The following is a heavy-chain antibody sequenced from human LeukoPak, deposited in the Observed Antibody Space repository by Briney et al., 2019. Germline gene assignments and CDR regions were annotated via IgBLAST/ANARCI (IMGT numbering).Heavy chain of an antibody. CDR2: ISGSGGTT. Sequence: GGSLRLSCAASGFTFDTYAMNWVRQAPGKGLEWVSTISGSGGTTYYADSVKGRFTISRDNSKNTLYLQMNSLRAEDTAVYYCARSRPGYYMDVWGKGTTVIVSS. CDR1: GFTFDTYA. V-gene: IGHV3-23*01. CDR3: ARSRPGYYMDV. D-gene: IGHD1-26*01. J-gene: IGHJ6*03.